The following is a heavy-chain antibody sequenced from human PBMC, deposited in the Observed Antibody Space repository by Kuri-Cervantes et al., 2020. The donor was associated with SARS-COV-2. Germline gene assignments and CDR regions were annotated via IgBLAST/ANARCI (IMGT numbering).Heavy chain of an antibody. Sequence: GGSLRLSCTASGFTFGDYAMSWVRQAPGKGLEGVGFIRSKAYGGTTEYAASVKGRLTISRDDSKSIAYLQMNSLKTEDTAVYYCTSRRSSGYYYPEHFDYWGQGTLVTVSS. CDR1: GFTFGDYA. J-gene: IGHJ4*02. V-gene: IGHV3-49*04. CDR2: IRSKAYGGTT. CDR3: TSRRSSGYYYPEHFDY. D-gene: IGHD3-22*01.